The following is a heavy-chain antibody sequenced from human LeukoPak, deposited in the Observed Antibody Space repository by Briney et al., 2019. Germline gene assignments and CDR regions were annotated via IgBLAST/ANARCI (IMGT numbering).Heavy chain of an antibody. CDR2: LIPIFGTA. D-gene: IGHD5-24*01. CDR3: ARLPRGGYNFLAPDDY. CDR1: GGTFSSYA. J-gene: IGHJ4*02. Sequence: SVKVSCKASGGTFSSYAISWVRQAPGQGLEWMGGLIPIFGTANYAQKFQGRVTITTDESTRTAYMELSSLRSEDTAVYYCARLPRGGYNFLAPDDYWGQGTLVTVSS. V-gene: IGHV1-69*05.